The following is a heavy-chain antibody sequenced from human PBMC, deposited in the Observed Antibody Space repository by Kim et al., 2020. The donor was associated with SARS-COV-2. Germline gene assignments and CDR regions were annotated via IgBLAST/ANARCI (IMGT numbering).Heavy chain of an antibody. CDR3: ARAVRVRGVVSWFDP. D-gene: IGHD3-10*01. CDR1: GFTFSDYY. CDR2: ISSSSSYT. Sequence: GGSLRLSCAASGFTFSDYYMSWIRQAPGKGLEWVSYISSSSSYTNYADSVKGRFTISRDNAKNSLYLQMNSLRAEDTAVYYCARAVRVRGVVSWFDPWGQGTLVTVSS. V-gene: IGHV3-11*05. J-gene: IGHJ5*02.